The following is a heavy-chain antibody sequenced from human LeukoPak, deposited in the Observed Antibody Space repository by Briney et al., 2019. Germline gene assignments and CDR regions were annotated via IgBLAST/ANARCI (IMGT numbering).Heavy chain of an antibody. CDR3: ASIYSSGWYYFDY. V-gene: IGHV3-53*01. D-gene: IGHD6-19*01. J-gene: IGHJ4*02. Sequence: PGGSLRLSCAASGFTFSSYWMSWVRQAPGKGLEWVSVIYSGGSTYYADSVKGRFTISRDNSKNTLYLRMNSLRAEDTAVYYCASIYSSGWYYFDYWGQGTLVTVSS. CDR2: IYSGGST. CDR1: GFTFSSYW.